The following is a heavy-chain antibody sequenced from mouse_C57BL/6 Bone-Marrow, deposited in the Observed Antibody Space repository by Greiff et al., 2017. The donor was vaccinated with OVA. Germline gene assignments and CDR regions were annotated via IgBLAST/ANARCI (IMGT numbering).Heavy chain of an antibody. CDR1: GYTFTSYG. D-gene: IGHD2-4*01. CDR2: IYPRSGNT. V-gene: IGHV1-81*01. J-gene: IGHJ2*01. CDR3: ARLGYDYWYYFDY. Sequence: QVQLQQSGAELARPGASVKLSCKASGYTFTSYGISWVKQRTGQGLEWIGEIYPRSGNTYYNEKFKGKATLTADKSSSTAYMELRSLTSEDSAVYFCARLGYDYWYYFDYWGQGTTLTVSS.